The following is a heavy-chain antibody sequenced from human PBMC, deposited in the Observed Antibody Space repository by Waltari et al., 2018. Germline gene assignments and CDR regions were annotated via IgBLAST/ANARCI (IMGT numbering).Heavy chain of an antibody. CDR1: GYSFTHYA. Sequence: EVQLVESGGGLVQPGGSLRLSCATSGYSFTHYAMNWVRQAPGKGLEWVAYINQDGSEKYYVDSVKGRFTISRDNAKNSLYLQMNSLRAEDTAVYYCAREALYDFWSGYPDYWGQGTLVTVSS. J-gene: IGHJ4*02. V-gene: IGHV3-7*01. CDR2: INQDGSEK. D-gene: IGHD3-3*01. CDR3: AREALYDFWSGYPDY.